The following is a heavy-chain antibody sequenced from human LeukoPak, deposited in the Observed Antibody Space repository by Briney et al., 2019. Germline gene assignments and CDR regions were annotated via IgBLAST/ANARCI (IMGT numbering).Heavy chain of an antibody. D-gene: IGHD4-23*01. CDR1: GFTFSSYD. Sequence: GGSLRLSCAASGFTFSSYDMHWVRQATGKGLEWVSAIGTAGDTYYPGSVKGRFTISRENAKNSLYLQMNSLRAGDTAVYYCARGATVGDIDYWGQGTLVTVSS. CDR3: ARGATVGDIDY. CDR2: IGTAGDT. J-gene: IGHJ4*02. V-gene: IGHV3-13*01.